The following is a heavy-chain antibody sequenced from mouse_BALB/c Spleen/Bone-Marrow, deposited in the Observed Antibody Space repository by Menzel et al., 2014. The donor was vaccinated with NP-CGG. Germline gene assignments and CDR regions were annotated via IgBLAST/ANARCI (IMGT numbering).Heavy chain of an antibody. CDR2: ISSGGGST. Sequence: EVKLMESGGGLVKPGGSLKLSCAASGFAFSSYDISWVRQTPEKRLEWVAYISSGGGSTYYPDTVKGRFTISRDNAKNTLYLQMSSLKSEDTAMYYCARPLYYYGSSPFYAMDYWGQGTSVTVSS. CDR3: ARPLYYYGSSPFYAMDY. D-gene: IGHD1-1*01. J-gene: IGHJ4*01. CDR1: GFAFSSYD. V-gene: IGHV5-12-1*01.